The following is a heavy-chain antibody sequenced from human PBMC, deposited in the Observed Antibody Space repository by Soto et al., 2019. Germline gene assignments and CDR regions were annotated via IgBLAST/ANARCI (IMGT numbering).Heavy chain of an antibody. CDR3: ARDRRDHYDYIWGSYRSLESDY. Sequence: GASVKVSCKASGYTFTSYGISWVRQAPGQGLEWMGWISAYNGNTNYAQKLQGRVTMTTDTSTSTAYMELRSLRSDDTAVYYCARDRRDHYDYIWGSYRSLESDYWGQGTLVTVSS. J-gene: IGHJ4*02. D-gene: IGHD3-16*02. CDR1: GYTFTSYG. CDR2: ISAYNGNT. V-gene: IGHV1-18*01.